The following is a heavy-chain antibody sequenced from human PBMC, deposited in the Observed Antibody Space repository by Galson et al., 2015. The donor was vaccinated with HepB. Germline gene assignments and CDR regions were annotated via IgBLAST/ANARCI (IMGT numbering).Heavy chain of an antibody. CDR1: GGTFSSYA. Sequence: SVKVSCKASGGTFSSYAISWVRQAPGQGLEWMGGIIPIFGIANYAQKFQGRVTITADESTSTAYMELSSLRSEDTAVYYCARLWDGIYAFDIWGQGTMVTVSS. CDR2: IIPIFGIA. CDR3: ARLWDGIYAFDI. V-gene: IGHV1-69*13. D-gene: IGHD1-26*01. J-gene: IGHJ3*02.